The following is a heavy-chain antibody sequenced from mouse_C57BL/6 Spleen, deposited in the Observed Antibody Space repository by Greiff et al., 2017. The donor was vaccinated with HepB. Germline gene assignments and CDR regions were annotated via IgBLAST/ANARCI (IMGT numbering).Heavy chain of an antibody. CDR3: ARLGYFDY. V-gene: IGHV5-17*01. CDR1: GFTFSDYG. D-gene: IGHD4-1*01. J-gene: IGHJ2*01. Sequence: DVKLQESGGGLVKPGGSLKLSCAASGFTFSDYGMHWVRQAPEKGLEWVAYISSGSSTIYYADTVKGRFTISRDNAKNTLFLQMTSLRSEDTAMYYCARLGYFDYWGQGTTLTVSS. CDR2: ISSGSSTI.